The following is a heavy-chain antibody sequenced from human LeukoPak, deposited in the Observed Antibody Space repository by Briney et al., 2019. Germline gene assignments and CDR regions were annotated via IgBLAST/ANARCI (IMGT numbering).Heavy chain of an antibody. J-gene: IGHJ3*02. V-gene: IGHV1-18*01. Sequence: GSSVKVSCKASGGTFSSYAISWVRQAPGQGLEWMGWISAYNGNTNYAQKLQGRVTMTTDTSTSTAYMELRSLRSDDTAVYYCARSKVWELGDAFDIWGQGTMVTVSS. D-gene: IGHD1-26*01. CDR1: GGTFSSYA. CDR2: ISAYNGNT. CDR3: ARSKVWELGDAFDI.